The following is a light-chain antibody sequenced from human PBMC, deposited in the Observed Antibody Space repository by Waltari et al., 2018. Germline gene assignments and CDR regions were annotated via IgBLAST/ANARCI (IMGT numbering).Light chain of an antibody. CDR2: GAS. CDR1: QSVRSD. CDR3: QQYNNWPLT. J-gene: IGKJ4*01. V-gene: IGKV3-15*01. Sequence: EIVVTQSPATLSVSLGERATLSCSASQSVRSDFAWYRQKPGQAPRLLIYGASTRATGVSARFSGSGSGTEFTLTITSLQSEDSAVYFCQQYNNWPLTFGGGTKVEIK.